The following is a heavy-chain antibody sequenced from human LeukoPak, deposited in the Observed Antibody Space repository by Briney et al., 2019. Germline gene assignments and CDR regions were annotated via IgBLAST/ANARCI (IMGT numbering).Heavy chain of an antibody. CDR1: GGSISSYY. CDR3: AREVPDCSGGSCYLKFDY. D-gene: IGHD2-15*01. V-gene: IGHV4-59*01. CDR2: IYYSGST. J-gene: IGHJ4*02. Sequence: SETLSLTCTVSGGSISSYYWSWIRQPPGKGLEWIGYIYYSGSTNYNPSLKSRVTLSVDTSKNQFSLKLSSVTAADTAVYYCAREVPDCSGGSCYLKFDYWGQGTLVTVSS.